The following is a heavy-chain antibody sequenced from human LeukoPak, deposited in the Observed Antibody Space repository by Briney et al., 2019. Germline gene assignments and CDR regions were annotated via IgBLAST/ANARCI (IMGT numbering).Heavy chain of an antibody. CDR2: INPSAGST. D-gene: IGHD7-27*01. CDR1: GYTFINYY. V-gene: IGHV1-46*01. CDR3: ARDLTGDPHYYFYYGMDV. Sequence: ASVKVSCKASGYTFINYYIHWVRQAPGQGLEWMGIINPSAGSTTYAQKFQGRVTMTRDTSTSTVDMELCSLGSEDTAVYYCARDLTGDPHYYFYYGMDVWGQGTTVTVSS. J-gene: IGHJ6*02.